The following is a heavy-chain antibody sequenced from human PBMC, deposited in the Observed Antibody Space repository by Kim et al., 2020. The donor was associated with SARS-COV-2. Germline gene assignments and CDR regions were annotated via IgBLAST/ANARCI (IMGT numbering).Heavy chain of an antibody. CDR1: GFTFSTYW. J-gene: IGHJ6*02. D-gene: IGHD3-10*01. V-gene: IGHV3-74*01. CDR2: INSDGSGT. CDR3: ATLPRGYYGSGKSLDV. Sequence: GGSLRLSCAASGFTFSTYWMHWVRQAPGKGLVWVSRINSDGSGTGYADSVKGRFTISRDNGKNTLYRQMNSLTAEDTAVYYCATLPRGYYGSGKSLDVWGQGTTVTVSS.